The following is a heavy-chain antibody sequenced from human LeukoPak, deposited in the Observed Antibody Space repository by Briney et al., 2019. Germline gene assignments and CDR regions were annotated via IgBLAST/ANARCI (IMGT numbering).Heavy chain of an antibody. V-gene: IGHV3-30*18. J-gene: IGHJ4*02. D-gene: IGHD6-13*01. CDR2: ISYDGSNE. Sequence: PGGSLRLSCAASGFTFSSYAMHWVRQAPGKGLEWVAVISYDGSNEYYADSVKGRFSIPRDNSKNTLYLQMNSLRAADTAVYYCAKEASYSSSEYDYWGQGTLVTVSS. CDR3: AKEASYSSSEYDY. CDR1: GFTFSSYA.